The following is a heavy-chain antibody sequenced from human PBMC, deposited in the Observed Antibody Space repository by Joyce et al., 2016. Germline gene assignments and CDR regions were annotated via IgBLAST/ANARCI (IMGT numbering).Heavy chain of an antibody. J-gene: IGHJ4*02. V-gene: IGHV1-69*01. D-gene: IGHD3-9*01. CDR3: VTYHAFLTGHYYFDN. CDR1: GGPFTSYA. Sequence: QVQLVQSGAEVKKPGSSVTVSCKASGGPFTSYAFSWVRQAPGQGLEWMGATIPIFDTATYAQTFQGRVTITADESTNTAYMELSSLRSGDTAMYYCVTYHAFLTGHYYFDNWGQGTLVTVSS. CDR2: TIPIFDTA.